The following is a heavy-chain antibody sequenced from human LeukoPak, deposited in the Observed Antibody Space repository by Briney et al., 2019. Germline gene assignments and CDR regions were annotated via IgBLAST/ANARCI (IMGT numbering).Heavy chain of an antibody. D-gene: IGHD2-2*01. CDR1: GFTFSSYA. Sequence: GRSLRLSCAASGFTFSSYAMHWVRQAPGKGLERVAVISYDGSNKYYADSVKGRFTISRDNSKNTLYLQMNSLRAEDTAVSYCARDYLGYCSSTSCLTGAFDIWGQGTMVTVSS. CDR3: ARDYLGYCSSTSCLTGAFDI. CDR2: ISYDGSNK. V-gene: IGHV3-30-3*01. J-gene: IGHJ3*02.